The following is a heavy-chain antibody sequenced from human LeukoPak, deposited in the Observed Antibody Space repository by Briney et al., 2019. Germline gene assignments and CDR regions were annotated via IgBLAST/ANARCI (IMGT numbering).Heavy chain of an antibody. J-gene: IGHJ5*02. V-gene: IGHV7-4-1*02. CDR2: INTNTGNP. CDR3: ATDPNYGSGTYQGPNWFDP. D-gene: IGHD3-10*01. Sequence: GASVTVSCTASGGTFSSYAISWVRQAPGQGLEWMGWINTNTGNPTYAQGFTGRFVFSLDISVSTAYLQISSLKAEDTAVYYCATDPNYGSGTYQGPNWFDPWGQGTLVTVSS. CDR1: GGTFSSYA.